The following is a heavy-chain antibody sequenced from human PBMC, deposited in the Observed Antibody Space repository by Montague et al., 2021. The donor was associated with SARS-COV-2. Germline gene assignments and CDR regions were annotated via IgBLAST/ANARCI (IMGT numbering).Heavy chain of an antibody. CDR1: GGSISSYF. V-gene: IGHV4-59*01. J-gene: IGHJ6*02. CDR2: IYYSGTT. Sequence: SETLSLTCTVPGGSISSYFWSWIRQPPGKGLEWIGSIYYSGTTNYSPSLKSRVTISVDTSKNQFSLKLSSVTAADTVVYYCARVVRYYDFWSGYTEYYYYGMDVWGQGTTVTVPS. CDR3: ARVVRYYDFWSGYTEYYYYGMDV. D-gene: IGHD3-3*01.